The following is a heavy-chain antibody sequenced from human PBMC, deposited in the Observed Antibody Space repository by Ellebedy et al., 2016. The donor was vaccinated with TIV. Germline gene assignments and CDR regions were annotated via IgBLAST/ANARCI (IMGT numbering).Heavy chain of an antibody. CDR1: GGSIGAYY. CDR2: VYYSGST. Sequence: MPSETLSLTCTVSGGSIGAYYWSWIRQPPGKGLEWIGYVYYSGSTNYSPSLKSRVTISVDTSKNQFSLKLSSVTAADTAVYYCAKWGCAGGGCPPYFAVDVWGQGTTVTVSS. J-gene: IGHJ6*02. CDR3: AKWGCAGGGCPPYFAVDV. V-gene: IGHV4-59*01. D-gene: IGHD2-15*01.